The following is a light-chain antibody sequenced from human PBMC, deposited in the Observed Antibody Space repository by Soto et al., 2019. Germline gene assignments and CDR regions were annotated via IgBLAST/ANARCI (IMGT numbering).Light chain of an antibody. CDR2: FAS. CDR3: QQYNKWPLT. V-gene: IGKV3-15*01. J-gene: IGKJ4*01. CDR1: QSVSNN. Sequence: EIVMTQSPATLSVSPGERATLSCRASQSVSNNLDWYQQKPGQAPRLLIYFASTRATGIPARFSGSGSGTEFTLTISSLQSEDFAVYYCQQYNKWPLTFGGGTTVETK.